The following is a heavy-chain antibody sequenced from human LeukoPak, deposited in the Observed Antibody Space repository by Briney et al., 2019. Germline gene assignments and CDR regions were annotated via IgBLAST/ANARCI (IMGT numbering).Heavy chain of an antibody. J-gene: IGHJ5*02. D-gene: IGHD3-16*02. Sequence: PSETLSLTCTVSGYSISSSSYYWGWIRQPPGKGLEWIGTFYYSGSTYYNPSLKSRVTISVDTSKNQFSLKLSSVTAADTAVYYCARALGRVSWFDPWGQGTLVTVSS. CDR3: ARALGRVSWFDP. V-gene: IGHV4-39*07. CDR2: FYYSGST. CDR1: GYSISSSSYY.